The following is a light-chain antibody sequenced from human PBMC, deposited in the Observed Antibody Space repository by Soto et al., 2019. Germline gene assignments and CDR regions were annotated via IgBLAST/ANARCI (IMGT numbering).Light chain of an antibody. Sequence: DIQMTQSPSTLPASVGDRVTITCRASQSISNWLAWYQQNPGTAPKLLIYHASTLKSGVPSRFSGSGSGTEFTLTISSLQADDFATYSCQQYNTYSWTFGQGTKVDI. V-gene: IGKV1-5*01. CDR3: QQYNTYSWT. CDR1: QSISNW. J-gene: IGKJ1*01. CDR2: HAS.